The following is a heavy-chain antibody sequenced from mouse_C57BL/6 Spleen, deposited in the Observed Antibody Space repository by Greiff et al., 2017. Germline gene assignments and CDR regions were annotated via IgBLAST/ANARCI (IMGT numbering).Heavy chain of an antibody. J-gene: IGHJ3*01. CDR3: ARGGYYGSLAY. D-gene: IGHD1-1*01. V-gene: IGHV3-6*01. Sequence: EVQVVESGPGLVKPSQSLSLTCSVTGYSITSGYYWNWIRQFPGNKLEWMGYISYDGSNNYNPSLKKRISITRDTPKNQFFLKLNSVTTEDTATYYCARGGYYGSLAYWGQGTLVTVSA. CDR2: ISYDGSN. CDR1: GYSITSGYY.